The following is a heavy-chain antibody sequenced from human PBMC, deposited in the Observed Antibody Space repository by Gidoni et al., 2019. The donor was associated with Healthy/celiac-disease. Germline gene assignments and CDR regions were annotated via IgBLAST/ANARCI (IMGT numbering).Heavy chain of an antibody. J-gene: IGHJ3*02. Sequence: QVQLQQWGAGLLTPSETLSLTCAVYGGSFSGYYWSWIRQPPGKGLEWIGEINHSGSTNYNPSLKSRVTISVDTSKNQFSLKLSSVTAADTAVYYCARVETRWSFLFDIWGPGTMVTVSS. CDR2: INHSGST. D-gene: IGHD1-26*01. CDR3: ARVETRWSFLFDI. V-gene: IGHV4-34*01. CDR1: GGSFSGYY.